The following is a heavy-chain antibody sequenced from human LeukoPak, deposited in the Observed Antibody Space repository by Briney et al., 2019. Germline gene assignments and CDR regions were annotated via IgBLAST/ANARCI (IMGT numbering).Heavy chain of an antibody. CDR3: ARISSTGYSCFDF. CDR1: GSSLSTSGMS. Sequence: SGPALVEPTQTLTLTCTFSGSSLSTSGMSVSWIRQPPGKALEWLARIDWDDDKYYITSLKPRLTISKDTSKNQVVLTMTNMDPVDTATYYCARISSTGYSCFDFWGQGTLVTVSS. D-gene: IGHD3-9*01. CDR2: IDWDDDK. J-gene: IGHJ4*02. V-gene: IGHV2-70*11.